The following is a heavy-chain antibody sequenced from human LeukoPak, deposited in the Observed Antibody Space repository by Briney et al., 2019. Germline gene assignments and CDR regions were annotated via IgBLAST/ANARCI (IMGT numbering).Heavy chain of an antibody. CDR1: GFTFSSYS. D-gene: IGHD2-2*01. CDR2: ISSSRSYI. Sequence: GGSLTLSCAASGFTFSSYSMNWVRQAPGKGLEWVSSISSSRSYIYYADSVNGRFTISRNNPNNSLYLQMNGLRAEDTAVYYCARDMRLRAFDIWGQGTMVTVSS. J-gene: IGHJ3*02. V-gene: IGHV3-21*01. CDR3: ARDMRLRAFDI.